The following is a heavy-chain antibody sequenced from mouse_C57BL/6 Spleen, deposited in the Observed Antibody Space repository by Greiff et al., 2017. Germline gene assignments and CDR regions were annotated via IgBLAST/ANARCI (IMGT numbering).Heavy chain of an antibody. Sequence: QVQLKESGAELVKPGASVKMSCKASGYTFTTYPIEWMKQNHGKSLEWIGNFHPYNDDTKYNEKFKGKATLTVEKSSSTVYLELSRLTSDDSAVYYGARQGYGSSDWYFDVWGTGTTVTVSS. CDR3: ARQGYGSSDWYFDV. D-gene: IGHD1-1*01. CDR2: FHPYNDDT. V-gene: IGHV1-47*01. CDR1: GYTFTTYP. J-gene: IGHJ1*03.